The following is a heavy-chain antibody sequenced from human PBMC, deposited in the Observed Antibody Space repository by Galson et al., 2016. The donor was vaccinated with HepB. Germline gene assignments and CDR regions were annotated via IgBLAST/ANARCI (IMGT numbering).Heavy chain of an antibody. D-gene: IGHD3-22*01. V-gene: IGHV3-23*01. CDR1: GFTFNNYA. CDR2: ISGGGGST. CDR3: AKYLEYYDSSGVDY. J-gene: IGHJ4*02. Sequence: SLRLSCAASGFTFNNYAMSWVRQAPGKGLEWVSAISGGGGSTYYANSVQGRFTISRDNSKNTLYLQMNSLRDEDTALYYCAKYLEYYDSSGVDYWGQGILGPLSS.